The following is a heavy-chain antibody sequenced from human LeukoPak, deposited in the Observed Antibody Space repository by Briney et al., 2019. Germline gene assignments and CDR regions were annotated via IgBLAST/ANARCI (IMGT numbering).Heavy chain of an antibody. D-gene: IGHD6-13*01. CDR1: GGSIGSSNW. J-gene: IGHJ6*04. V-gene: IGHV4-4*02. CDR3: ASPGYSSSWYRPYYYYGMDV. Sequence: PSGTLSLTCAVSGGSIGSSNWWSWVRQPPGKGLEWIGEIYHSGSTNYNPSLKSRVTISVDKSKNQFSLKLSSVTAADTAVYYCASPGYSSSWYRPYYYYGMDVWGKGTTVTVSS. CDR2: IYHSGST.